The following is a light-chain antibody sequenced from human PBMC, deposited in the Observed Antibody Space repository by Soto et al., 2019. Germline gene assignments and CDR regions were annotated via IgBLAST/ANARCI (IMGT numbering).Light chain of an antibody. CDR3: SSYTTSNTLV. CDR2: EVS. V-gene: IGLV2-14*01. J-gene: IGLJ2*01. CDR1: TSDIGRYNY. Sequence: QPALTQPASVSGSPGQSITISCTGTTSDIGRYNYVAWYQQHPGKAPKVMIYEVSNRPSWISNRFSGSKSGNTASMTISGLQAEDEAHYYCSSYTTSNTLVFGGGTKVTVL.